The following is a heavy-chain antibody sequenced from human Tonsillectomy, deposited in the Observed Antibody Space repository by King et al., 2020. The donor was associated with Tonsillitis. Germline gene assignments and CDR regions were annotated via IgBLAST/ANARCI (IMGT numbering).Heavy chain of an antibody. Sequence: VQLQQSGPGLVKPSQTLSLTCAISGDSVSSNSAAWNWIRQSPSRGLEWLGRTYYRSKWYNDYAVSVKSRITINPDTSKNQFSLQLNSVTPEEPAVYYCARGVDTAMVSVNDAFDIWGQGTMVTVSS. D-gene: IGHD5-18*01. CDR1: GDSVSSNSAA. CDR3: ARGVDTAMVSVNDAFDI. CDR2: TYYRSKWYN. J-gene: IGHJ3*02. V-gene: IGHV6-1*01.